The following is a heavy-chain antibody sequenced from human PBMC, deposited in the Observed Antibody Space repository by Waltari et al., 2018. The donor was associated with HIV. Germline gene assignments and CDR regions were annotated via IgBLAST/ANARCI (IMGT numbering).Heavy chain of an antibody. D-gene: IGHD6-13*01. V-gene: IGHV5-51*01. CDR2: IYPGDSVT. Sequence: EVQLVQSGAEVKKPGESLKISCKGSGYSFTKYWIGWVRQTPGKGLEWMGIIYPGDSVTRYSPSFQGQVTISADKSITTAYLQWSSLKASDTAMYYCARLNPSAVDGNVNYFDPWGQGTLVTVSS. J-gene: IGHJ5*02. CDR1: GYSFTKYW. CDR3: ARLNPSAVDGNVNYFDP.